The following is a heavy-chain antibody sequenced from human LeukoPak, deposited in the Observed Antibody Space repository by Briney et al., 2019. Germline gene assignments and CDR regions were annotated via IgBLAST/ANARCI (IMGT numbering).Heavy chain of an antibody. D-gene: IGHD3-10*01. CDR3: ARGLVRGNYFRH. CDR2: IYYSGST. CDR1: GGSISSYY. V-gene: IGHV4-59*12. Sequence: SETLSLTCTVSGGSISSYYWSWIRQPPGKGLEWIGGIYYSGSTYYNPSLKSRVTISVDTSKNQFSLKLSSVTAADTAVYYCARGLVRGNYFRHWGQGTLVTVSS. J-gene: IGHJ1*01.